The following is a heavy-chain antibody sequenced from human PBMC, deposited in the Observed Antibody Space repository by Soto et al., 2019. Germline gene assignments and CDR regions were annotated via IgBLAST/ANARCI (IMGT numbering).Heavy chain of an antibody. V-gene: IGHV4-31*03. CDR2: TSNSGST. CDR1: GGSITSSGYY. CDR3: ARGGGSTKVDY. D-gene: IGHD2-2*01. J-gene: IGHJ4*02. Sequence: QVQLQESGPGLVKPSQTLSLTCTVSGGSITSSGYYWSWIRQHPGEGLEWIGFTSNSGSTSYNPSRKSRVTISVDRSSNPFSLNLKSVTAADTAVYYCARGGGSTKVDYWGQGTLVTVSP.